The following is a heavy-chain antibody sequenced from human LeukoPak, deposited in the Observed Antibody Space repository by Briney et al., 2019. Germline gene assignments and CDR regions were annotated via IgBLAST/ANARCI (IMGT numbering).Heavy chain of an antibody. CDR2: IYYSGST. J-gene: IGHJ3*02. CDR3: ARVVPAAIGGDAFDI. D-gene: IGHD2-2*02. CDR1: GGSISSGDYY. V-gene: IGHV4-30-4*08. Sequence: SETLSLTCTVSGGSISSGDYYWSWIRQPPGKGLEWIGYIYYSGSTYYNPSLKSRVTISVDTSKNQFSLKLSSVTAADTAVYYCARVVPAAIGGDAFDIWGQGTMVTVSS.